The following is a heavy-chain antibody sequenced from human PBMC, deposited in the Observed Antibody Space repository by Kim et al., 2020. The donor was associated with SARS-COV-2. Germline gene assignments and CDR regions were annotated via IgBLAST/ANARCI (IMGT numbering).Heavy chain of an antibody. CDR2: IYPGDSDT. CDR1: GYSFTSYW. CDR3: ARPVSHWNDGYAYYFDY. V-gene: IGHV5-51*01. Sequence: GESLKISCKGSGYSFTSYWIGWVRQMPGKGLEWMGIIYPGDSDTRYSPSFQGQVTISADKSISTAYLQWSSLKASDTAMYYCARPVSHWNDGYAYYFDYWGQGTLVTVSS. J-gene: IGHJ4*02. D-gene: IGHD1-1*01.